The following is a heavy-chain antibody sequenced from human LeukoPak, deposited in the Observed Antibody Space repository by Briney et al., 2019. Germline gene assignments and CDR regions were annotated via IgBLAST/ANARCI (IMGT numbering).Heavy chain of an antibody. D-gene: IGHD2-15*01. V-gene: IGHV1-46*01. Sequence: ASVKVSCKASGYTFTSYYIHWVRQAPGQGLEWMGIINPSGGSTSYAQKFQGRVTMTRDTSTSTVYMELSSLGSEDTAVYYCAREWGDCSGGSCYFDYWGQGTLVTVSS. CDR3: AREWGDCSGGSCYFDY. J-gene: IGHJ4*02. CDR2: INPSGGST. CDR1: GYTFTSYY.